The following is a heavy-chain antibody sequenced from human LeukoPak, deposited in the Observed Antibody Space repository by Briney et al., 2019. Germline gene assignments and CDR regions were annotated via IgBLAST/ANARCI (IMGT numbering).Heavy chain of an antibody. Sequence: PGGSLRFSCAASGFTFSSYSMNWVRQAPGKGLEWVSSISSSSSYIYYADSVKGRFTISRDNAKNSLYLQMNSLRAEDTAVYYCARVGETMVRGAIDYWGQGTLVTVSS. J-gene: IGHJ4*02. D-gene: IGHD3-10*01. V-gene: IGHV3-21*01. CDR2: ISSSSSYI. CDR3: ARVGETMVRGAIDY. CDR1: GFTFSSYS.